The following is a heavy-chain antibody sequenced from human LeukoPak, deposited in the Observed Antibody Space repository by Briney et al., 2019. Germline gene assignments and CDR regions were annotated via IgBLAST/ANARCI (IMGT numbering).Heavy chain of an antibody. CDR2: ISSSSSSI. CDR3: ARDPAAADYYHYGMDV. Sequence: GGSLRLSCAASGFTFSSYTMNWVRQAPGKGLEWVSSISSSSSSIYYADSVKGRFTISRDNAKKSLYPQMNGLRTEDTAVYYCARDPAAADYYHYGMDVWGQGTTVTVSS. V-gene: IGHV3-21*01. D-gene: IGHD6-13*01. J-gene: IGHJ6*02. CDR1: GFTFSSYT.